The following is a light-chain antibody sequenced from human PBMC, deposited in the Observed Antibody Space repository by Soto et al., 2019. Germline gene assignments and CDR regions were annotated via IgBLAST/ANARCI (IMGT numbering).Light chain of an antibody. CDR1: QSVSSN. J-gene: IGKJ2*02. CDR2: GAS. CDR3: QQYNNWPPWT. V-gene: IGKV3-15*01. Sequence: EIVMTQSPATLSVSPGERATLSCRASQSVSSNLAWYQQKPGQAPRLLIYGASTRATGIPARFSGSRSGTDFTLTISSLQSEDFAVYYCQQYNNWPPWTFGQGTKLEI.